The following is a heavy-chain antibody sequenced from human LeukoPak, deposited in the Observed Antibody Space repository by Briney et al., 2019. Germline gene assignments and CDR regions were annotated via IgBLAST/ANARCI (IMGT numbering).Heavy chain of an antibody. D-gene: IGHD2-21*02. CDR1: GFTFSSYA. CDR3: ARDLYCGGDCYSGVSDY. Sequence: GGSLRLSCAASGFTFSSYAMHWVRQAPGKGLEWVAVISYDGSNKYYADSVKGRFTISRDNSKNTLYLQMNGLRAEDTAVYYCARDLYCGGDCYSGVSDYWGQGTLVTVSS. V-gene: IGHV3-30-3*01. J-gene: IGHJ4*02. CDR2: ISYDGSNK.